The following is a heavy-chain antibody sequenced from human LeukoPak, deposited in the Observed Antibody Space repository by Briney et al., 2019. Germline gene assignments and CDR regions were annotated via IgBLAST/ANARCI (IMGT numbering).Heavy chain of an antibody. V-gene: IGHV4-39*07. J-gene: IGHJ4*02. Sequence: SETLSLTCTVSGGSISSSTYYWGWIRQPPGKGLEWIGNIYYGGGTFYNPSLKSRVTISLDTSKNQFSLKLSSVTAADTAVYYCASGDGDYGGVLNYWGQGTLVTVSS. CDR2: IYYGGGT. D-gene: IGHD4-17*01. CDR3: ASGDGDYGGVLNY. CDR1: GGSISSSTYY.